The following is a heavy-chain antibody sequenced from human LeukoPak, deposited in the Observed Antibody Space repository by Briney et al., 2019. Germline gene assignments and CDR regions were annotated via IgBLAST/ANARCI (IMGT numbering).Heavy chain of an antibody. J-gene: IGHJ5*02. CDR2: INHSGST. D-gene: IGHD1-26*01. V-gene: IGHV4-34*01. CDR3: AIVGATDWFDP. Sequence: PSETLSLTCAVYGGSFSGYYWSWIRQPPGKRLEWIGEINHSGSTNYNPSLKSRVTISVDTSKNQFSLKLSSVTAADTAVYYCAIVGATDWFDPWGQGTLVTVSS. CDR1: GGSFSGYY.